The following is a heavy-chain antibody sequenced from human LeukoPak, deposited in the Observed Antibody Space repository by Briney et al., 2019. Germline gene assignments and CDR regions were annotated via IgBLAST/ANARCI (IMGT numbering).Heavy chain of an antibody. J-gene: IGHJ4*02. Sequence: GGSLRLSCSASGFSCSSYWMSWVRQAPGKGLEWVAHINEDGSEKYYVDSVKGRFFISRDNAAKSLSLQMNRLRDADTAVYYCARVSVGAPAFDYWGQGNLATVSS. CDR2: INEDGSEK. D-gene: IGHD1-26*01. V-gene: IGHV3-7*01. CDR1: GFSCSSYW. CDR3: ARVSVGAPAFDY.